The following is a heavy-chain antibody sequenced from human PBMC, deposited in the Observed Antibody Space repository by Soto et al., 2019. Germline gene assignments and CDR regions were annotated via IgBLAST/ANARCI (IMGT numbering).Heavy chain of an antibody. V-gene: IGHV3-53*01. J-gene: IGHJ4*02. CDR3: ARAMSSGSYFDY. CDR1: GFTVSSNY. Sequence: GGSLRLSCAASGFTVSSNYMSWVRQAPGKGLEWVSVIYSGGSTYYADSVKGRFTISRDNSKNTLYLQMNSLRAEDTAVYYCARAMSSGSYFDYWGQGTLVTVSS. CDR2: IYSGGST. D-gene: IGHD1-26*01.